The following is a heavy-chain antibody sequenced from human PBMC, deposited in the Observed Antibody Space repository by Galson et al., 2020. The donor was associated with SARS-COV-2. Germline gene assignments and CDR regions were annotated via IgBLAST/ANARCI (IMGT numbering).Heavy chain of an antibody. CDR2: IIPILGIA. Sequence: SVKVSCKASGGTFSSYAISWVRQAPGQGLGWMGGIIPILGIANYAQKFQGRVTITADKSTSTAYMELSSLRSEDTAVYYCASLPLRKETIDYWGQGTLVTVSS. V-gene: IGHV1-69*10. J-gene: IGHJ4*02. D-gene: IGHD1-7*01. CDR1: GGTFSSYA. CDR3: ASLPLRKETIDY.